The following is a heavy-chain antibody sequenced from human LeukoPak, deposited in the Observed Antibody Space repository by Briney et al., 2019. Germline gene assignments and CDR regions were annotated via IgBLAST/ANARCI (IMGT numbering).Heavy chain of an antibody. V-gene: IGHV3-21*01. CDR2: ISSSSSYI. Sequence: PGGSLRLSCAASGFTFSSYSMNWVRQAPGKGLEWVSSISSSSSYIYYAESVKGRFTNSRDNAKISLYLQMNSLSAEDTAVYYCARDHYYGSGSHSNWGQGTLVTVSS. J-gene: IGHJ4*02. CDR1: GFTFSSYS. D-gene: IGHD3-10*01. CDR3: ARDHYYGSGSHSN.